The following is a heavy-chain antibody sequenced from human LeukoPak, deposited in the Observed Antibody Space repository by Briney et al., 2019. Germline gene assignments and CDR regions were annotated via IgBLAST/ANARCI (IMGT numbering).Heavy chain of an antibody. J-gene: IGHJ6*03. CDR2: IYSGGTT. CDR3: ARGGYGYNYMDV. D-gene: IGHD5-12*01. CDR1: GFSVSSNF. Sequence: PGGSLRLSCEASGFSVSSNFMSWVRQAPGKGLEWVSVIYSGGTTYNADSVRGRFTISRDNSKNTLYLQMNSLRAEDTAVYYCARGGYGYNYMDVWGKGTTVTVSS. V-gene: IGHV3-53*01.